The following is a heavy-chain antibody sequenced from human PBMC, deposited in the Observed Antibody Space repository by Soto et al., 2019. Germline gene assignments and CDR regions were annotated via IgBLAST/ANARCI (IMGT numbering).Heavy chain of an antibody. J-gene: IGHJ6*02. CDR2: IKQDGSEK. D-gene: IGHD2-2*01. V-gene: IGHV3-7*01. CDR3: ARDPNIVLVPAAIYYYYGMDV. CDR1: GFTFSSYW. Sequence: EVQLVESGGGLVQPGGSLRFSCAASGFTFSSYWMSWVRQAPGKGLEWVANIKQDGSEKYYVDSVKGRFTISRDNAKNSLYLQMNSLRAEDTAVYYCARDPNIVLVPAAIYYYYGMDVWGQGTTVTVSS.